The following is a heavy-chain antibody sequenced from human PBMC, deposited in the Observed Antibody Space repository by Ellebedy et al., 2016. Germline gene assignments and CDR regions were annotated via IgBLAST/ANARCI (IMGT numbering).Heavy chain of an antibody. CDR2: ISGSGGST. CDR3: AIDHYYDSSGPFGY. CDR1: GFTFSNYA. V-gene: IGHV3-23*01. D-gene: IGHD3-22*01. Sequence: GESLKISCAVSGFTFSNYATSWVRQAPGKGLEWVSGISGSGGSTYYADSVKGRFTISRDNSKNTLYLQMNSLRAEDTAVYYCAIDHYYDSSGPFGYWGQGTLVTVSS. J-gene: IGHJ4*02.